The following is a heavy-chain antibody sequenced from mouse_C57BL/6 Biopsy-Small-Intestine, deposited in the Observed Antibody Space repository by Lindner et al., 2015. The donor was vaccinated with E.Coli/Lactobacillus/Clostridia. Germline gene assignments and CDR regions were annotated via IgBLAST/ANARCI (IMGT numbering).Heavy chain of an antibody. V-gene: IGHV5-17*01. CDR2: ISSGSSTI. CDR3: ARPYYYAMDY. Sequence: QLQEVWGGLVKPGGSLKLSCVASGFTFSDYGMHWIRQAPEKGLEWIAYISSGSSTIYYSDTVKGRFTISRDNAENTLFLQMTSLRSEDTAIYYCARPYYYAMDYWGHGTSVTVSS. J-gene: IGHJ4*01. CDR1: GFTFSDYG.